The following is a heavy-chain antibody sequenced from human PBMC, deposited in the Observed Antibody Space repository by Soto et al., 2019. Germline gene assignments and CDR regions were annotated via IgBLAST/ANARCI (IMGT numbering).Heavy chain of an antibody. D-gene: IGHD6-6*01. CDR3: ARDAAARDGRGGMDV. Sequence: GGSLRLSCAASGFTFSSYAMGWVRQGPGKGLEWVAVVSIGGSTHYADSVRGRFTISRDNSKNTLSLQMNSLTAEDTALYYCARDAAARDGRGGMDVWGQGTTVTVSS. J-gene: IGHJ6*02. CDR1: GFTFSSYA. CDR2: VSIGGST. V-gene: IGHV3-23*01.